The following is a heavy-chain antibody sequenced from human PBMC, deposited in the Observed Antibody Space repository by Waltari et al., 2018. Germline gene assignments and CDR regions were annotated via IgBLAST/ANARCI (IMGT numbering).Heavy chain of an antibody. V-gene: IGHV3-7*01. CDR2: IKQDGSEK. CDR3: ARVSLGELVYFDY. D-gene: IGHD1-1*01. Sequence: EVQLVESGGGLVQPGGSLRLSCAASGFTFSSYWMSWVRQAPGKGLEWVANIKQDGSEKYYVDSVKGRFTISRDNAKNSLYLQMNSLRAEDTAVYYCARVSLGELVYFDYWGQGTLVTVSS. CDR1: GFTFSSYW. J-gene: IGHJ4*02.